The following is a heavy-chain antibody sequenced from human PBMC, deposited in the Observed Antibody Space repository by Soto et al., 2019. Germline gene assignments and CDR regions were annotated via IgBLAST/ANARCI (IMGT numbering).Heavy chain of an antibody. CDR3: ARGALWFGELYTGMDV. Sequence: SETLSLTCTVSGGFISSYYWSWIRQPPGKGLEWIGYIYYSGSTNYNPSLKSRVTISVDTSKNQFSLKRSSVTAADTAVYYCARGALWFGELYTGMDVWGQGTTVTVSS. D-gene: IGHD3-10*01. CDR2: IYYSGST. J-gene: IGHJ6*02. CDR1: GGFISSYY. V-gene: IGHV4-59*01.